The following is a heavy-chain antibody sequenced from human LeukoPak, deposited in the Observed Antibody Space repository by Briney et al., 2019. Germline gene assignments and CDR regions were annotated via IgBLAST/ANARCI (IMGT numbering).Heavy chain of an antibody. J-gene: IGHJ4*02. CDR1: GYTFTSYA. D-gene: IGHD6-13*01. CDR2: INAGNGNA. Sequence: GASVNVSCKASGYTFTSYAMHWVRQAPGQRLEWMGWINAGNGNAKYSQKFQGRVTITRDTSASTAYMELSSLRSEDTAVYYCARPLAVSSSWYYFDYWGQGTLVTVSS. V-gene: IGHV1-3*01. CDR3: ARPLAVSSSWYYFDY.